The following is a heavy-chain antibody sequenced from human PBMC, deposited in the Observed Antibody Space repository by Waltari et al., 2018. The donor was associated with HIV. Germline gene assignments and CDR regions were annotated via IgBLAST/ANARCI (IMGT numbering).Heavy chain of an antibody. CDR1: GVTVEDYR. Sequence: EVQLVESGGGLVQPGRCLRLSGAASGVTVEDYRRSWVRQSPGKGLEWVSGISLNSRITDYGDSVKGRFTISRDNAKNSLYLQMNSLTVEDTAFYYCAKGGSHLTIFEAWFDSWGQGTLVTVSS. CDR3: AKGGSHLTIFEAWFDS. J-gene: IGHJ5*01. D-gene: IGHD3-3*01. CDR2: ISLNSRIT. V-gene: IGHV3-9*01.